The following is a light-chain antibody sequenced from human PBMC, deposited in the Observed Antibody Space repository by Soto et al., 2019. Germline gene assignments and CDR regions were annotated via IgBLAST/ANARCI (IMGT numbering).Light chain of an antibody. CDR3: AAWDGSLSAWV. CDR2: RND. Sequence: QSVLTQPPSTTGTPGQRVTISCSGRTSNIGYNFVYWYQHLPGTAPKLLIYRNDERPSGVPDRFSGYKSGASASLAISGLRSEDEADYYCAAWDGSLSAWVFGGGTKLTVL. V-gene: IGLV1-47*01. CDR1: TSNIGYNF. J-gene: IGLJ3*02.